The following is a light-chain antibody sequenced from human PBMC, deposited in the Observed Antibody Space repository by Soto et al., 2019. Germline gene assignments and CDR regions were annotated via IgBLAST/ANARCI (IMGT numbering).Light chain of an antibody. V-gene: IGLV2-23*01. Sequence: QSALTQPASVSGSPGQSITISCIGTSSDVGSSDLVSWYQQHPDTAPKLLIYGAIKRPSGVSTRFPGSKSGNTASLTISGLQAEDEADYYCCSYASTSPYVFGTGTKVTVL. CDR1: SSDVGSSDL. CDR2: GAI. CDR3: CSYASTSPYV. J-gene: IGLJ1*01.